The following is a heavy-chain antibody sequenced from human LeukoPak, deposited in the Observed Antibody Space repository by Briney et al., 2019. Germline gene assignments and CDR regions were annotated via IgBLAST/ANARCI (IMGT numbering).Heavy chain of an antibody. Sequence: SETLSLTCTVSGGSISSYYWSWIRQPPGKGLEWIGYIYYSGSTNYNPSLKSRVTISVDTSKNQFSLKLSSVTAADTAVYYCARAGTIFGAGLYYYYYMDVWGKGTTVTVSS. CDR1: GGSISSYY. V-gene: IGHV4-59*01. D-gene: IGHD3-3*01. CDR3: ARAGTIFGAGLYYYYYMDV. CDR2: IYYSGST. J-gene: IGHJ6*03.